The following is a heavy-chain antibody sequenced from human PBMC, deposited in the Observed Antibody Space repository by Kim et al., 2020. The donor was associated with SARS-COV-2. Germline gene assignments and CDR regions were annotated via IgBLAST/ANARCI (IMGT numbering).Heavy chain of an antibody. CDR3: ARRTLDDCSSISCQGWFDP. Sequence: SETLSLTCTVSGGSISSSSYYWGWIRQPPGKGLEWIGSIYDSGSTYYNPSLKSRVTISVDTSKNQFSLKLSSVTAADTAVYYCARRTLDDCSSISCQGWFDPWGQGTLVTVSS. D-gene: IGHD2-2*01. J-gene: IGHJ5*02. CDR2: IYDSGST. V-gene: IGHV4-39*01. CDR1: GGSISSSSYY.